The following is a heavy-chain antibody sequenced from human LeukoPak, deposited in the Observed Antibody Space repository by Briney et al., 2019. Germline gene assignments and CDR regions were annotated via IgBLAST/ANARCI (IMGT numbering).Heavy chain of an antibody. Sequence: SETLSLTCTVSGYSISSGYYWGWIRQPPGKGLEWIGSIYYSGSTYYNPSLKSRVTISVDTSKNQFSLKLSSVTAADTAVYYCARIRIQLWLHGGESDYWGQGTLVTVS. CDR2: IYYSGST. J-gene: IGHJ4*02. CDR3: ARIRIQLWLHGGESDY. CDR1: GYSISSGYY. D-gene: IGHD5-18*01. V-gene: IGHV4-38-2*02.